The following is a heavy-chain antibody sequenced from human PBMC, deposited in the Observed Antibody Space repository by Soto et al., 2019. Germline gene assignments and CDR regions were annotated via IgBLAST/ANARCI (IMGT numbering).Heavy chain of an antibody. J-gene: IGHJ4*02. CDR1: GFTFSSSA. CDR2: ISGRGSST. D-gene: IGHD3-10*01. Sequence: EVQLLESGGGLTQPGGSPRLSCAASGFTFSSSAMNWVRQAPGKGLVWLASISGRGSSTFYADSVKGRFTISRDNSNNTLYLQMNSLRAEDTAVYYCAKDSHYFGSGSLDYWGQGTLVTVSS. V-gene: IGHV3-23*01. CDR3: AKDSHYFGSGSLDY.